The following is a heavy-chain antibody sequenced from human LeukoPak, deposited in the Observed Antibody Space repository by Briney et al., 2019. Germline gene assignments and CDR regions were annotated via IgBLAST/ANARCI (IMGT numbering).Heavy chain of an antibody. CDR3: TTGGSGSYPPLDY. Sequence: PGGSLRLSCAASGFTVSNAWMSWVRQAPGKGLEWVGRIKSKTDGGTTDYAAPVKGRFTISGDDSKNTLYLQMNSLKTEDTAVYYCTTGGSGSYPPLDYWGQGTLVTVSS. J-gene: IGHJ4*02. CDR2: IKSKTDGGTT. CDR1: GFTVSNAW. D-gene: IGHD3-10*01. V-gene: IGHV3-15*01.